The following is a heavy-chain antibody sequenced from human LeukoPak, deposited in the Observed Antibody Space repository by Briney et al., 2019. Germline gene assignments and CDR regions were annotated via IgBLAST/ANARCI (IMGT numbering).Heavy chain of an antibody. V-gene: IGHV1-2*02. CDR3: ARAPGPYTTSRFPY. CDR1: GCSFIDYY. Sequence: VKVTCMTSGCSFIDYYIHWMRQAPAQGLEWVGRIDPHSGGTHYAHKFQVRVTMTRDTSISTVYMELSGLRSDDTAVDYCARAPGPYTTSRFPYWGQGTLVTASS. D-gene: IGHD2-2*01. J-gene: IGHJ1*01. CDR2: IDPHSGGT.